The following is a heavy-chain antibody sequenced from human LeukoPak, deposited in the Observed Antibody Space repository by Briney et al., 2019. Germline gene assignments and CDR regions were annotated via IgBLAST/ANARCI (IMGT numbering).Heavy chain of an antibody. CDR3: NVGQWLVPLGY. V-gene: IGHV4-39*07. J-gene: IGHJ4*02. CDR2: IYYSGST. D-gene: IGHD6-19*01. Sequence: SETMSLTCTVSGGSISSSSYYWGWIRQPPGKGLEWIGSIYYSGSTYYNPSLKSRVTISVDTSKNQFSLKLSSVTAADTAVYYCNVGQWLVPLGYWGQGTLVTVSS. CDR1: GGSISSSSYY.